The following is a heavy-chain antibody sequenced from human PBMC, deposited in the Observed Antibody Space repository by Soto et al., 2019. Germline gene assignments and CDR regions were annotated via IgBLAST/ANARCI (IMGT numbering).Heavy chain of an antibody. D-gene: IGHD3-10*01. CDR3: ARHVITMVRGNWFDP. V-gene: IGHV4-39*01. J-gene: IGHJ5*02. CDR2: IYYSGST. CDR1: GGSISSSSYY. Sequence: NPSETLSLTCTVSGGSISSSSYYWGWIRQPPGKGLEWIGSIYYSGSTYYNPSLKSRVTISVDTSKNQFSLKLSSVTAADTAVYYCARHVITMVRGNWFDPWGQGTLVTVSS.